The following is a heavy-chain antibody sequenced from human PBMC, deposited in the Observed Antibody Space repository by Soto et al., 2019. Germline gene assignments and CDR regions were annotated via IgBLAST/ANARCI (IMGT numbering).Heavy chain of an antibody. J-gene: IGHJ6*02. CDR2: IYHAGSV. Sequence: KPSETLSLTCALSVYSIGSGYYWAWIRQSPGKGLEWIGSIYHAGSVYYNPSLNGRVALSMDTSKNHFSLKLTSVTAADTAVYYCARTFDYYGMHVWGQATTVTVSS. CDR1: VYSIGSGYY. CDR3: ARTFDYYGMHV. V-gene: IGHV4-38-2*01.